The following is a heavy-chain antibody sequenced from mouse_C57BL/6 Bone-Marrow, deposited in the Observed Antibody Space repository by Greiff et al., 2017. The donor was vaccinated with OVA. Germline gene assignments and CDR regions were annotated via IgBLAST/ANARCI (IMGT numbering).Heavy chain of an antibody. CDR2: IRSKSNNYAT. D-gene: IGHD1-1*01. V-gene: IGHV10-1*01. CDR3: VRQTITTVVAEYFDV. Sequence: EVKLEESGGGLVQPKGSLKLSCAASGFSFNTYAMNWVRQAPGKGLEWVARIRSKSNNYATYYADSVKDRFTISRDDSESMLYLQMNNLKTEDTAMYYCVRQTITTVVAEYFDVWGTGTTVTVSS. J-gene: IGHJ1*03. CDR1: GFSFNTYA.